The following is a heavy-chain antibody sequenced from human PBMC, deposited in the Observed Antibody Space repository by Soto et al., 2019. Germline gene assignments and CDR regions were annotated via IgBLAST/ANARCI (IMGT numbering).Heavy chain of an antibody. D-gene: IGHD6-19*01. V-gene: IGHV4-4*02. CDR3: GMSRGWYTNYS. J-gene: IGHJ4*02. Sequence: QLQESGPGLVKPSGTLSLTCAVSGDSVSTNYWWGWVRQSPVTGLEWIGDMSHSGTTNYSPSLKSRVTLPVDTSKNQFSLELKSVTAADTAVYFCGMSRGWYTNYSWGQGTLVTVSS. CDR2: MSHSGTT. CDR1: GDSVSTNYW.